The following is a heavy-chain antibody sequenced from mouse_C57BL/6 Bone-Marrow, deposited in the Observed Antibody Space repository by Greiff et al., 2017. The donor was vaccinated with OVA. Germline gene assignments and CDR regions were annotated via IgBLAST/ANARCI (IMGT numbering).Heavy chain of an antibody. V-gene: IGHV8-8*01. CDR2: LWWADDK. Sequence: QVTLKVSGPGILQPSQTLSLTCSFSGFSLSTLGMGVGWIRQPSGKGLEWLAHLWWADDKYYTPALKSRLTLSKDTSKNQVFRKIANVDTADTATYYCARIAKDPWFAYWGQGTLVTVSA. J-gene: IGHJ3*01. CDR3: ARIAKDPWFAY. D-gene: IGHD1-3*01. CDR1: GFSLSTLGMG.